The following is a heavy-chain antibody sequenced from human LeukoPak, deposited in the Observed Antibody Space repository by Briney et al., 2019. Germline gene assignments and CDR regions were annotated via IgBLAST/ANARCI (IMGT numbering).Heavy chain of an antibody. CDR2: INTNTGNP. CDR3: ARDRAYCSSTSCYTFDP. CDR1: GYTFTSYA. J-gene: IGHJ5*02. D-gene: IGHD2-2*02. Sequence: ASVKVSCKASGYTFTSYAMNWVRQAPGQGLEWMGWINTNTGNPTYAQGFTGRFVFSLDTSVSTAYLQISSLKAEDTAVFYCARDRAYCSSTSCYTFDPWGQGTLVTVSS. V-gene: IGHV7-4-1*02.